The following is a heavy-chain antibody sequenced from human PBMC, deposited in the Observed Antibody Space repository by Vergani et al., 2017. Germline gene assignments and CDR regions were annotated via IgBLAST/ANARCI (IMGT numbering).Heavy chain of an antibody. CDR2: ISSSGSTI. D-gene: IGHD4-17*01. CDR3: AKDLCLLTWPMTTVTTCGLDY. CDR1: GFTFSSYE. J-gene: IGHJ4*02. Sequence: EVQLVESGGGLVQPGGSLRLSCAASGFTFSSYEMNWVRQAPGKGLEWVSYISSSGSTIYYADSVKGRFTISRDNAKNSLYLQMNSLRAEDTAVYYCAKDLCLLTWPMTTVTTCGLDYWGQGTLVTVSS. V-gene: IGHV3-48*03.